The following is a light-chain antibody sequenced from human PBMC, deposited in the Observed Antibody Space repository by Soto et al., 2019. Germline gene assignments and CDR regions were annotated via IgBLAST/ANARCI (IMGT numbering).Light chain of an antibody. CDR3: QHYNSYSEA. CDR1: QTISSW. Sequence: DIQMTQSPSTLSGSVGDRVTITCRASQTISSWLAWYQQKPGKAPKLLIYKASTLKSGVPSRFSGSGSGTEVTLTISSLPPDDFATSYCQHYNSYSEAFGQGTKVELK. J-gene: IGKJ1*01. V-gene: IGKV1-5*03. CDR2: KAS.